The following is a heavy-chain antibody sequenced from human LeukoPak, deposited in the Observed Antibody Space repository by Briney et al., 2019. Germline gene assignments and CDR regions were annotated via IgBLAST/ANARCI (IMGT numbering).Heavy chain of an antibody. J-gene: IGHJ3*02. CDR3: ARDSSGSYWGNDAFDI. V-gene: IGHV3-21*01. CDR2: ISSRSSYI. Sequence: GGSLRLSRAASGFTFRSYSMNWVRQPPGKGLEGVSSISSRSSYIYYADSVKRRFTISRDNPKNSLYLPMNRRRGEDTAVYYCARDSSGSYWGNDAFDIWGQGTMVTVSS. CDR1: GFTFRSYS. D-gene: IGHD1-26*01.